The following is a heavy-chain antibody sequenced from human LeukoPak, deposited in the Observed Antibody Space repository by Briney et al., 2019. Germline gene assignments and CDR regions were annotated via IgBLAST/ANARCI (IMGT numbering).Heavy chain of an antibody. CDR1: GFTFSSYG. V-gene: IGHV3-33*01. CDR3: ARDSVATSPHYYYYGMDV. CDR2: IWYDGSNK. D-gene: IGHD5-12*01. Sequence: PGGSLRLSCAASGFTFSSYGMHWVRQAPGKGLEWVAVIWYDGSNKYYADSMKGRFTISRDNSKNTLYLQMNSLRAEDTAVYYCARDSVATSPHYYYYGMDVWGQGTTVTVSS. J-gene: IGHJ6*02.